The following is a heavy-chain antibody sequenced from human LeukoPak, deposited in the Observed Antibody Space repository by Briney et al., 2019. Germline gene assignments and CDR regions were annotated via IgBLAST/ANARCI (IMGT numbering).Heavy chain of an antibody. V-gene: IGHV3-48*04. D-gene: IGHD6-25*01. CDR2: ISSSGNII. Sequence: GGSLRLSCAASGFTFSSYSMTWVRQAPGKGLEWVSYISSSGNIIYYEDSVKGRFTISRDNAKNSLYLQMNSLRVEDTAVYYCARATSAYYWGQGTLVTVSS. CDR1: GFTFSSYS. CDR3: ARATSAYY. J-gene: IGHJ4*02.